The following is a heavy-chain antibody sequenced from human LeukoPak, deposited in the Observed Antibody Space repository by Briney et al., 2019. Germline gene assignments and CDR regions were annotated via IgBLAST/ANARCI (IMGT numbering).Heavy chain of an antibody. CDR3: AKGTGSGSSNWFDP. CDR1: GFTFSNYA. V-gene: IGHV3-23*01. J-gene: IGHJ5*02. D-gene: IGHD3-10*01. CDR2: ISGSGGST. Sequence: GGSLRLSCAASGFTFSNYAMSWVRQAPGKGLEWVSSISGSGGSTYYADSVKGRFTISRDNYKNTLYLQMNSLRAEDTAVYYCAKGTGSGSSNWFDPWGQGTLVTVSS.